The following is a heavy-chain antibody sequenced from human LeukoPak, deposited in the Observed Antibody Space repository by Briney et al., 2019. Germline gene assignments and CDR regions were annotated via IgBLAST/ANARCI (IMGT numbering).Heavy chain of an antibody. D-gene: IGHD1-26*01. J-gene: IGHJ4*02. CDR1: GGTFSSYA. CDR2: IIPIFGTA. CDR3: ARDLGATYLLDY. Sequence: SVKVSCTASGGTFSSYAISWVRQAPGQGLEWMGGIIPIFGTANYAQKFQGRVTITADESTSTAYMELSSLRSEDTAVYYCARDLGATYLLDYWGQGTLVTVSS. V-gene: IGHV1-69*01.